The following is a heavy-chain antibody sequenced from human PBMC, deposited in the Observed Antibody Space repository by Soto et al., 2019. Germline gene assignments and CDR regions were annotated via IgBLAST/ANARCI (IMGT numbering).Heavy chain of an antibody. V-gene: IGHV4-34*01. CDR3: ARGAISWTLWFGVRDYYYYYGMDV. J-gene: IGHJ6*02. Sequence: QVQLQQWGAGLLKPSETLSLTCAVYGGSFSGYYWSWIRQPPGKGLEWIGEINHSGSTNYNPSLKSLVTMSVDTSKNQFSLTLSSVTAADTAVYYCARGAISWTLWFGVRDYYYYYGMDVWGQGTTVTVSS. CDR2: INHSGST. D-gene: IGHD3-10*01. CDR1: GGSFSGYY.